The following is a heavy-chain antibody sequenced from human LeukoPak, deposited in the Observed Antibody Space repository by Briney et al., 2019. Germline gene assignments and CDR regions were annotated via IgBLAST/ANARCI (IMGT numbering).Heavy chain of an antibody. CDR3: ATESYSGSYLYAFDI. CDR2: FDPEDGET. V-gene: IGHV1-24*01. Sequence: ASVKVSCKVSGYTLTELSMHWVRQAPGKGLEWMGGFDPEDGETIYAQKFQGRVTMAEDTSTDTAYMELSSLRSEDTAVYYCATESYSGSYLYAFDIWGQGTMVTVSS. D-gene: IGHD1-26*01. CDR1: GYTLTELS. J-gene: IGHJ3*02.